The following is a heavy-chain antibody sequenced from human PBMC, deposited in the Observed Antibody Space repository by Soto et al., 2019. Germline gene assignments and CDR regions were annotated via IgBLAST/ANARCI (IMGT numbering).Heavy chain of an antibody. CDR1: GFTFSSYW. J-gene: IGHJ3*02. CDR3: KTGTTNGFDI. Sequence: EVQLVESGGGLVQPGGSLRLSCAASGFTFSSYWMHWVRQAPGKGLVWVSRIKSDGSSTNYADSVKGRFTISRDNAKNTLYLQMNSLRAEDTAVYCCKTGTTNGFDIWGQGTMVTVSS. CDR2: IKSDGSST. D-gene: IGHD1-1*01. V-gene: IGHV3-74*01.